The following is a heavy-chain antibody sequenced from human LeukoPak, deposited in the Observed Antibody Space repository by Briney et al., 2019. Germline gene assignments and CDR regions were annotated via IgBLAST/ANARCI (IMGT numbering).Heavy chain of an antibody. CDR1: RMSFSDYQ. CDR2: ISSSGGTI. J-gene: IGHJ6*04. CDR3: AELGITMIGGV. Sequence: GGSLRLSCAGSRMSFSDYQMSWIRQAPGKGLEWVSYISSSGGTIHYADSVKGRFTISRDNAKNSLYLQMNSLRAEDTAVYYCAELGITMIGGVWGKGTTVTISS. D-gene: IGHD3-10*02. V-gene: IGHV3-11*04.